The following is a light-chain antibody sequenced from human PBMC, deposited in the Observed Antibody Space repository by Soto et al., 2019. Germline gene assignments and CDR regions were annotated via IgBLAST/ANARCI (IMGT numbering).Light chain of an antibody. V-gene: IGLV1-40*01. CDR2: GNS. CDR3: QSYDSRLSGYV. Sequence: QSVLTQPPSVSGAPGQRVTISCTGGSSNIGAGYDVNWYQQLPGAAPKFLIYGNSNRPSGVPDRFSGSKSGTSASLAITGLQAEDEADYYCQSYDSRLSGYVFGTGTKVTVL. J-gene: IGLJ1*01. CDR1: SSNIGAGYD.